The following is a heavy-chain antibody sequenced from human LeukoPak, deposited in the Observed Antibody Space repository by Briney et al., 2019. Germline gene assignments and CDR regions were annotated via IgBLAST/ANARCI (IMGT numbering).Heavy chain of an antibody. CDR3: ARASSLYSSSWYLPGDRGYYFDY. V-gene: IGHV5-51*01. CDR1: GYSFTSYW. CDR2: IYPGDSDT. D-gene: IGHD6-13*01. J-gene: IGHJ4*02. Sequence: GESLKISCKGSGYSFTSYWIGWVRQMPGKGLEWMGIIYPGDSDTRYSPSFQGQVTISAGKSISTAYLQWSSLKASDTAMYYCARASSLYSSSWYLPGDRGYYFDYWGQGTLVTVSS.